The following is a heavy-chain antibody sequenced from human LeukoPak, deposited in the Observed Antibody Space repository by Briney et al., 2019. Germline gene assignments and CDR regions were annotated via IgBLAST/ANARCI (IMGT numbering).Heavy chain of an antibody. CDR3: ARENYSWIQLWSSPYFDY. CDR1: GGPISSYY. Sequence: SESLSLTCTVSGGPISSYYWSWIRQPAGKGLEWIGRIYTSGSTNYNPSLKSRVTMSVDTSKNQFSLKLSSVTAADTAVYYCARENYSWIQLWSSPYFDYWGQGTLVTVSS. CDR2: IYTSGST. J-gene: IGHJ4*02. D-gene: IGHD5-18*01. V-gene: IGHV4-4*07.